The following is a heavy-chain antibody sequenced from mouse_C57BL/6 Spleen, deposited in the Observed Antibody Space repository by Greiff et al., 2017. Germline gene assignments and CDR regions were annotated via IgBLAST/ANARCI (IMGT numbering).Heavy chain of an antibody. CDR1: GFTFSSSG. CDR2: ISSGGSYT. CDR3: ARQESDYGGFAY. V-gene: IGHV5-6*02. Sequence: DVKLVESGGDLVKPGGSLKLSCAASGFTFSSSGMSWVRQTPDKRLEWVATISSGGSYTYYPDSVKGRFTISRDNAKNTLYLQMSSLKSEDTAMYYCARQESDYGGFAYWGQGTLVTVSA. D-gene: IGHD2-4*01. J-gene: IGHJ3*01.